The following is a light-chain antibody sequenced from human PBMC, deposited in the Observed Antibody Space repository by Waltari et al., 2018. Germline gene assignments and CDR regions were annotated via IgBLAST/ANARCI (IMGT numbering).Light chain of an antibody. V-gene: IGLV1-47*01. J-gene: IGLJ3*02. Sequence: QSVLTQPPSASGTPGQRVTISCSGSSSNIGSNYVYWYQQLPGTAPKLLIYRNNQRPSGVPDRFSGSNSGTSASLAISGLRSEDEADYYCAAWDDSLRVFGGGTKLTVL. CDR2: RNN. CDR1: SSNIGSNY. CDR3: AAWDDSLRV.